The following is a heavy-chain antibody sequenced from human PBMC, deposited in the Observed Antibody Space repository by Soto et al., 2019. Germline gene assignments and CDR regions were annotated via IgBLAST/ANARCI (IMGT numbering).Heavy chain of an antibody. CDR2: IYASGST. CDR3: ARDRAVTGNHNWLDP. J-gene: IGHJ5*02. Sequence: SETLSLTCTVSGGSISSYYWSWIRQPAGKGLEWIGRIYASGSTNYNPSLNSRGTMSVDTSKNQFSLKLSSVTAADTAVYYCARDRAVTGNHNWLDPWGQGTLVTVSS. D-gene: IGHD1-20*01. V-gene: IGHV4-4*07. CDR1: GGSISSYY.